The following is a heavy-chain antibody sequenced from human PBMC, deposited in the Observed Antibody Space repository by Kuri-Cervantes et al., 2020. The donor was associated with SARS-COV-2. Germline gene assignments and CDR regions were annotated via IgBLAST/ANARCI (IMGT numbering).Heavy chain of an antibody. D-gene: IGHD6-6*01. CDR3: ARSMRVFPYYYYGMDV. V-gene: IGHV3-21*04. Sequence: GGSLRLSCAASGFTFSSYSMNWVRQAPGKGLEWVSSISSSSSYIYYADSVKGRFTISRDNAKNSLYLQMNSLRAEDTAMYYCARSMRVFPYYYYGMDVWGQGTTVTVSS. CDR1: GFTFSSYS. CDR2: ISSSSSYI. J-gene: IGHJ6*02.